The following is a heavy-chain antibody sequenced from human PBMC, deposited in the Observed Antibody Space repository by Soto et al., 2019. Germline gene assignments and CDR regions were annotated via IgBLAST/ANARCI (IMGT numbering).Heavy chain of an antibody. V-gene: IGHV4-34*01. CDR1: GGSFSGYY. CDR3: ARGHYDFWSGYLYYYYGMDV. Sequence: QVQLQQWGAGLLKPSETLSLTCAVYGGSFSGYYWSWIRQPPGKGLEWIGEINHSGSTNYNPSLKSRVTISLDTSKKQFSLKLSSVTAADTAVYYCARGHYDFWSGYLYYYYGMDVWGQGTTVTVSS. D-gene: IGHD3-3*01. J-gene: IGHJ6*02. CDR2: INHSGST.